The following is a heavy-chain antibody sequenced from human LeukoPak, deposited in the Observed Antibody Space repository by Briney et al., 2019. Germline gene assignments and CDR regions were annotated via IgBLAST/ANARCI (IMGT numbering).Heavy chain of an antibody. CDR3: AKLPLYYDSSGYFDY. V-gene: IGHV3-23*01. D-gene: IGHD3-22*01. Sequence: GGSLRLSCAASGFTFSSYAMSWVRQAPGEGLEWVSAISGSGGSTYYADSVKGRFTISRDNSKNTLYLQMNSLRAEDTAVYYCAKLPLYYDSSGYFDYWGQGTLVTVSS. J-gene: IGHJ4*02. CDR2: ISGSGGST. CDR1: GFTFSSYA.